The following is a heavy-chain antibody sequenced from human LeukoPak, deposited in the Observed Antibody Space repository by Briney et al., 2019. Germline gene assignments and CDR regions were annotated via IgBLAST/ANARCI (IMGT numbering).Heavy chain of an antibody. J-gene: IGHJ1*01. CDR2: INPNSGGT. CDR3: ASDEGYCGSTSCYDYFQH. Sequence: ASVTVSCTASGYTFTGNYNHWVRLPHGQGIEWMGWINPNSGGTNYSQKVPGRVTMTIATATCKAYMELSRLRSDDTAVDYCASDEGYCGSTSCYDYFQHWGQGTLVTVSS. D-gene: IGHD2-2*01. CDR1: GYTFTGNY. V-gene: IGHV1-2*02.